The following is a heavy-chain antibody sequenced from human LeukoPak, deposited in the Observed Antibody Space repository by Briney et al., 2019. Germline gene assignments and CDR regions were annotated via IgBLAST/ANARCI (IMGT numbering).Heavy chain of an antibody. Sequence: SETLSLTCAVHGGSFSGYYWSWIRQPPGKGLEWIGEINHSGSTNYNPSLKSRVTISVDTSKNQFSLKLSSVTAADTAVYYCARVKKSSSWYGGWFDPWGQGTLVTVSS. CDR1: GGSFSGYY. V-gene: IGHV4-34*01. J-gene: IGHJ5*02. CDR3: ARVKKSSSWYGGWFDP. CDR2: INHSGST. D-gene: IGHD6-13*01.